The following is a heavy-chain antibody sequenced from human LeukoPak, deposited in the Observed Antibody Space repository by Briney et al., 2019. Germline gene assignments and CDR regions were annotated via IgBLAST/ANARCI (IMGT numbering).Heavy chain of an antibody. CDR3: ARGLDDYIWGSYRYTRTIPFDY. V-gene: IGHV4-34*01. D-gene: IGHD3-16*02. J-gene: IGHJ4*02. CDR1: GGSFSGYY. CDR2: INHSGST. Sequence: PSETLSLTCAVYGGSFSGYYWSWIRQPPGEGLEWIGEINHSGSTNYNPSLKSRVTISVDTSKNQFSLKLSSVTAADTAVYYCARGLDDYIWGSYRYTRTIPFDYWGQGTLVTVSS.